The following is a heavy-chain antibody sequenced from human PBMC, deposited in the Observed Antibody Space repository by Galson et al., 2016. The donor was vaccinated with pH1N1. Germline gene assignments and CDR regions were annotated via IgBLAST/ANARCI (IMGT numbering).Heavy chain of an antibody. CDR2: IDWDDEK. CDR1: GFSLSTFGVR. CDR3: ARMGVASGGRYYYGMDV. D-gene: IGHD3-10*01. J-gene: IGHJ6*02. Sequence: PALVKPTQTLNLTCTFSGFSLSTFGVRVSWIRQSPGKALEWLARIDWDDEKFYSPSLKTRLTISKDTSKDQVVLTMTNMVPVDTGTYYCARMGVASGGRYYYGMDVWGQGTTVTVSS. V-gene: IGHV2-70*04.